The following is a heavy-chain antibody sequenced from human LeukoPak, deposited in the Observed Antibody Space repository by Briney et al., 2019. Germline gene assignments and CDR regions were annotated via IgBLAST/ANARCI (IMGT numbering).Heavy chain of an antibody. V-gene: IGHV3-23*01. J-gene: IGHJ6*03. CDR2: ISGSGGST. CDR1: GFTFSSYA. D-gene: IGHD7-27*01. Sequence: PGGSLRLSCAASGFTFSSYAMSWVRQAPGKGLEWVSAISGSGGSTYYADSVKGRFTISRDNAKNSLYLQMNSLRAEDTAVYYCASEPGEDYYYYYMDVWGKGTTVTVSS. CDR3: ASEPGEDYYYYYMDV.